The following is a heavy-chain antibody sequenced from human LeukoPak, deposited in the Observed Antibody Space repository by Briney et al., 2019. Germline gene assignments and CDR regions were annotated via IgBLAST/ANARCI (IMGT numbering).Heavy chain of an antibody. CDR2: IYYTGST. V-gene: IGHV4-59*08. D-gene: IGHD4-17*01. Sequence: SETLSLTCTVSGGSISSFYWSWIRQPPGKGLEWIGYIYYTGSTNYNPSLKSRLTILVDVSKNQFSLKLSSVTATDTAVYYCASLSTVTQGYFDSWGQGTLVTVSS. J-gene: IGHJ4*02. CDR3: ASLSTVTQGYFDS. CDR1: GGSISSFY.